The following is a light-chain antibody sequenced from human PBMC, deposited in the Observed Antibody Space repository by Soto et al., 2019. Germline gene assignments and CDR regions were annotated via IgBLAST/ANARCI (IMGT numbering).Light chain of an antibody. CDR2: AAS. V-gene: IGKV1D-16*01. CDR1: QGISSW. J-gene: IGKJ1*01. CDR3: QQYNSYPRT. Sequence: DIQMTQFPSSLSASVGDRVNITCRASQGISSWLAWYQQKPEKAPKSPIYAASILQSGVPSRFSGSGSETDFTLTISSLQPEDFATYYGQQYNSYPRTFGQGTKVEIK.